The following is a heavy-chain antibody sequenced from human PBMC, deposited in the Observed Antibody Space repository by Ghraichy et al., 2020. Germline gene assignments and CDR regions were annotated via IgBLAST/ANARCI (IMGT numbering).Heavy chain of an antibody. CDR1: GFTFSSYS. CDR2: ISSSSYI. J-gene: IGHJ6*04. Sequence: ESLNISCAASGFTFSSYSMNWVRQAPGKGLEWVSSISSSSYIYYADSVKGRFTISRDNAKNSLYLQMNSLRAEDTAVYYCAREPTIFGVVTMADVWGKGTTVTVSS. D-gene: IGHD3-3*01. CDR3: AREPTIFGVVTMADV. V-gene: IGHV3-21*01.